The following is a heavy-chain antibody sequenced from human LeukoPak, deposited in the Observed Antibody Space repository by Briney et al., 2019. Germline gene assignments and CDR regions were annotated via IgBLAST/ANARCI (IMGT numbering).Heavy chain of an antibody. V-gene: IGHV4-34*01. J-gene: IGHJ5*02. Sequence: SETLSLTCGVHGGSFSGYYWSWIRQPPGKGLEWIGEINHSGTTNYNPSHKSRVTISIDTSKNQFSLKLSSVTAADTAVYYCARGFCGDYVMFDPWGQGTLVTVSS. CDR2: INHSGTT. CDR1: GGSFSGYY. CDR3: ARGFCGDYVMFDP. D-gene: IGHD4-17*01.